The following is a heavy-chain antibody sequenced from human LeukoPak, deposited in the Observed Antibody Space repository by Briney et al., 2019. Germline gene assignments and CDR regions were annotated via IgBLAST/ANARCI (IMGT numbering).Heavy chain of an antibody. CDR3: ARDHWGYYYMDV. CDR2: INSVGSST. V-gene: IGHV3-74*01. CDR1: RFTFTNSW. D-gene: IGHD7-27*01. J-gene: IGHJ6*03. Sequence: PGGSLRLSCAASRFTFTNSWMHWVRQAPGKGLVWVSRINSVGSSTTYADFVKGRSTISRDNAKNTLYLQTNSLIAEDTAVYYCARDHWGYYYMDVWGKGTTVTVSS.